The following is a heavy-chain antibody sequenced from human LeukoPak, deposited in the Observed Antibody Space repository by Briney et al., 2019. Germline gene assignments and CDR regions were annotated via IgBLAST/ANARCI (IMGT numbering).Heavy chain of an antibody. CDR1: GFTFSNYA. CDR2: ITSGGSA. Sequence: PGGSLRLSCAASGFTFSNYAINWVRQAPGMGLEWVSAITSGGSAYYGDSVKGRFTISRDNSKNTVYLQMDSLRADDTAVYYCAKGPYYDILTGYMGDDAFDIWGQGTMVTVSS. V-gene: IGHV3-23*01. J-gene: IGHJ3*02. D-gene: IGHD3-9*01. CDR3: AKGPYYDILTGYMGDDAFDI.